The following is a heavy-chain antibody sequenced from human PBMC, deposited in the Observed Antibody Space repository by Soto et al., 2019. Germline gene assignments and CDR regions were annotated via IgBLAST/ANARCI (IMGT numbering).Heavy chain of an antibody. V-gene: IGHV3-23*01. CDR2: IIDSGGCT. CDR3: AKGRSYYYYYGVDV. J-gene: IGHJ6*02. Sequence: GGSLRLSCAASGFTFSSCAMGWVREAPGKGLVWVSVIIDSGGCTYYADSVKGRFTISRVNFKSTLYLQMNSLRAEDTALYYCAKGRSYYYYYGVDVWGQGTTVTVSS. CDR1: GFTFSSCA.